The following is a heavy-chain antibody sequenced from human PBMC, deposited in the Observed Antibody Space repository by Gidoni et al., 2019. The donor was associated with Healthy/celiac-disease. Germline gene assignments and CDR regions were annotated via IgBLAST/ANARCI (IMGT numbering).Heavy chain of an antibody. D-gene: IGHD3-22*01. J-gene: IGHJ3*02. CDR3: ARDPAWDSSGYYLDAFDI. Sequence: QVQLQESGPGLVKPSETLSLTCAVYGYSISSGSYWGWIRQPPGKGLEGIGSIYHSGSTYYNPYLKRRVTISVDTSKNQFSLKRSSVTAADTAVYYCARDPAWDSSGYYLDAFDIWGQGTMVTVSS. CDR1: GYSISSGSY. CDR2: IYHSGST. V-gene: IGHV4-38-2*02.